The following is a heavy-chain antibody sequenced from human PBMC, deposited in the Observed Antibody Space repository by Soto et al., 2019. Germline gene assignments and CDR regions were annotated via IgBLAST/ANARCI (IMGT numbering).Heavy chain of an antibody. CDR2: IIPIFGTA. J-gene: IGHJ3*02. Sequence: GASVDVSCKASGYAFTSYYMHWVRQAPGQGLEWMGGIIPIFGTANYAQKFQGRVTITADESTSTAYMELSSLRSEDTAVYYCARDLPPAYSSGHRDAFDIWGQGTMVTVSS. V-gene: IGHV1-69*13. CDR1: GYAFTSYY. D-gene: IGHD3-22*01. CDR3: ARDLPPAYSSGHRDAFDI.